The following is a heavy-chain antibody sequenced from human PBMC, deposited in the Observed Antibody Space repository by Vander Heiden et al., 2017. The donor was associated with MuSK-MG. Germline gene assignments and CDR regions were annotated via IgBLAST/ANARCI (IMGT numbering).Heavy chain of an antibody. Sequence: QVQLVESGGGVVQPGTSLRLSCAASGFTFTNYGMHWVRQAPGKGLEWVAVRWYDGSNQYYADSVKGRFTISRDISKNTLYLRMNSLRVEDTAVYYCAKDRGGYYFYGMDVWGQGTTVTVSS. D-gene: IGHD2-15*01. CDR2: RWYDGSNQ. J-gene: IGHJ6*02. CDR3: AKDRGGYYFYGMDV. V-gene: IGHV3-33*06. CDR1: GFTFTNYG.